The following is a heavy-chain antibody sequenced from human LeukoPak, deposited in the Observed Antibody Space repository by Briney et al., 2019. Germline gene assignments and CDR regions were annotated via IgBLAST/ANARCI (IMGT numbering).Heavy chain of an antibody. CDR2: IYHSGST. Sequence: PSETLSLTCAVSGGSISSSNWWSWVRQPPGKGLEWIGEIYHSGSTNYNPSLKSRVTISVDKSKNQFSLKLSSVTAADTAVYYCAKFWGAAGTLNYGMDVWGQGTMVTVSS. J-gene: IGHJ6*02. CDR3: AKFWGAAGTLNYGMDV. CDR1: GGSISSSNW. D-gene: IGHD6-13*01. V-gene: IGHV4-4*02.